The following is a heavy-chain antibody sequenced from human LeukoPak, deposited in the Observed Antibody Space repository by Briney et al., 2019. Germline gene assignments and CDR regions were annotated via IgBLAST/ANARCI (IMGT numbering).Heavy chain of an antibody. J-gene: IGHJ4*02. D-gene: IGHD2-8*01. CDR1: GFPFSDFS. CDR3: AKQSYARSLGE. V-gene: IGHV3-23*01. CDR2: TNSGGTST. Sequence: GGSLRLSCTTSGFPFSDFSMSWVRQAPGKGLEWISTTNSGGTSTYYAESVKGRFTISRDNSKNTLYLQMSSLRVEDTAVYYCAKQSYARSLGEGGPGALVSVSS.